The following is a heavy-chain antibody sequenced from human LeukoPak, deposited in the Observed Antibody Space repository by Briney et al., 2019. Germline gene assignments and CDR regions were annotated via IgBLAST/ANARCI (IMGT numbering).Heavy chain of an antibody. CDR2: VSYDGSNK. CDR1: GFTFSSYA. CDR3: ARDVNIEGYCSGGSCSPFDY. Sequence: GGFLRLSCAASGFTFSSYAMHWVRQAPGKGLEWVAVVSYDGSNKYYADSVKGRFTISRDNSKNTLYLQMNSLRAEDTAVYYCARDVNIEGYCSGGSCSPFDYWGQGTLVTVSS. J-gene: IGHJ4*02. V-gene: IGHV3-30-3*01. D-gene: IGHD2-15*01.